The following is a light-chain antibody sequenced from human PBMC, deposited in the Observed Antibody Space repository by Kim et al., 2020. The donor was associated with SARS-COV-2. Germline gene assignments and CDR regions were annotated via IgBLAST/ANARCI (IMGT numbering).Light chain of an antibody. J-gene: IGLJ1*01. Sequence: VSPGQTASITCSGDKLGDKYACWYQQKPGQSPVLVIYQDSKRPSGIPERFSGSNSGNTATLTISGTQAMDEADYYCQAWDSSTGGVFGTGTQLTVL. V-gene: IGLV3-1*01. CDR3: QAWDSSTGGV. CDR2: QDS. CDR1: KLGDKY.